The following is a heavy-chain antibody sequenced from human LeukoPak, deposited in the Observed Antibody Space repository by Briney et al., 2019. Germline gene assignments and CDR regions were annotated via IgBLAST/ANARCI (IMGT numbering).Heavy chain of an antibody. V-gene: IGHV3-7*04. Sequence: PGGSLRLSCPASGFSYIRYRMAWVRQAPGKGLEWVADIKQDGSERYYVDSVKGRFAISRDNAENSLYLQTNSLRVGGTPAYYCAREDRSYDSGYVFIPWGQGARVAGS. CDR1: GFSYIRYR. J-gene: IGHJ5*02. D-gene: IGHD3-22*01. CDR2: IKQDGSER. CDR3: AREDRSYDSGYVFIP.